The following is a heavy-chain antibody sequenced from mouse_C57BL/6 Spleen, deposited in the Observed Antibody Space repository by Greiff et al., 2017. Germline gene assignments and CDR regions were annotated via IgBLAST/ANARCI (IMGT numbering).Heavy chain of an antibody. CDR1: GYTFTEYT. CDR3: ARHEGGGGYFDY. D-gene: IGHD1-1*02. Sequence: VKLVESGAELVKPGASVKLSCKASGYTFTEYTIHWVKQRSGQGLEWIGWFYPGSGSIKYNEKFKDKATLTADKSSSTVYMELSRLTSEDSAVYFCARHEGGGGYFDYWGQGTTLTVSS. CDR2: FYPGSGSI. V-gene: IGHV1-62-2*01. J-gene: IGHJ2*01.